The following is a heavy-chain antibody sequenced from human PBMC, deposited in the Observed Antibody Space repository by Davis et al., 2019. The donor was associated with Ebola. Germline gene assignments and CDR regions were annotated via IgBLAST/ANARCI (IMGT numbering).Heavy chain of an antibody. CDR1: GFTFGVYT. J-gene: IGHJ4*02. CDR3: ARGGDGTSWLYFDY. Sequence: GESLKISCAASGFTFGVYTMHWVRQAPGKGLEWVAVMSYDGSIEKYADSVKGRFTISRDNPKNTLYLQMNSLKSDDTAVYYCARGGDGTSWLYFDYWGQGTLVSVSS. CDR2: MSYDGSIE. V-gene: IGHV3-30-3*01. D-gene: IGHD3-10*01.